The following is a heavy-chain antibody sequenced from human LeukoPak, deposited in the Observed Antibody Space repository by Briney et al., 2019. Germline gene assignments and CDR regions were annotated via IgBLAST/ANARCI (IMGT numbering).Heavy chain of an antibody. D-gene: IGHD4-17*01. CDR2: ISSSGSTI. Sequence: GGSLRLSCAASGFTFSSYEMNWVRQAPGKGLEWVSYISSSGSTIYYADSVKGRFTISRDNAKNSLYLQMNSLRAEDTAVYYCASTQDYGDYVHAFDIWGQGTMVTVSS. CDR3: ASTQDYGDYVHAFDI. J-gene: IGHJ3*02. CDR1: GFTFSSYE. V-gene: IGHV3-48*03.